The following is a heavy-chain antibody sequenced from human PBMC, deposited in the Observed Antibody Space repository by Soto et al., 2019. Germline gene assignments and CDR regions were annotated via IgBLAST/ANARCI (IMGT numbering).Heavy chain of an antibody. CDR1: GFTFSSYS. CDR2: ISSSSSII. V-gene: IGHV3-48*04. CDR3: ATDREGDGYNFDY. J-gene: IGHJ4*02. D-gene: IGHD6-25*01. Sequence: EVQLVESGGGLVQPGGSLRLSCAASGFTFSSYSMNWVRQAPGKGLEWVSYISSSSSIIDYADSVKGRFTISRDNAKNPLYLQMNSLRADDTAVYYCATDREGDGYNFDYWGQGTLVTVSP.